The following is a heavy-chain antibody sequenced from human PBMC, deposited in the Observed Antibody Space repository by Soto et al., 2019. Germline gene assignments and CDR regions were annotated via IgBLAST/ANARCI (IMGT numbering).Heavy chain of an antibody. CDR1: DDCVIRLNC. D-gene: IGHD2-15*01. CDR2: IYHTLRI. CDR3: ARAPLPPKGMDV. Sequence: SETLSLTCAVSDDCVIRLNCWICVRQLPGKGLEWIGEIYHTLRINYNPSLKIRVTMSVDKSKNQVSLKMTSVTAADTAVYYCARAPLPPKGMDVRGTAHTVTLSS. V-gene: IGHV4-4*02. J-gene: IGHJ6*03.